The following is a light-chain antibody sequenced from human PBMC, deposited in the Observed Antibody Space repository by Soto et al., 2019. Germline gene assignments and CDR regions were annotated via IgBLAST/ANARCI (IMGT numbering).Light chain of an antibody. V-gene: IGKV1-39*01. CDR3: QQCYTTPRT. CDR2: DAS. CDR1: QSIKTY. Sequence: EIQMTQSPSSLSASVGARVTITCRASQSIKTYLNWYQQKPGNAPRLLIYDASSLQSGVPSTFSGSGSGTEFTLTISSLQPEDFATDYCQQCYTTPRTFGQGTRLEI. J-gene: IGKJ5*01.